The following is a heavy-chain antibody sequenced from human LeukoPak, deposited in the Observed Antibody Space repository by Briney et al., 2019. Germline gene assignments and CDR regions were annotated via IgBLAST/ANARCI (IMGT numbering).Heavy chain of an antibody. V-gene: IGHV1-18*01. CDR2: ISTYSGNT. J-gene: IGHJ5*01. CDR3: ARGGVTNWLDS. CDR1: GYTFTNYG. Sequence: GASVKVSCKASGYTFTNYGITWVRQAPGQGLEWMGWISTYSGNTNYARNLQGRVTMTTDTSTTTAYMELRSLRSEDTAVYYCARGGVTNWLDSWGQGTLVTVSS. D-gene: IGHD3-10*01.